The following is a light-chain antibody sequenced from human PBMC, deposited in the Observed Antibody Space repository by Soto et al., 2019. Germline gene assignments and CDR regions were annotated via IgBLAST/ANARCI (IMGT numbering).Light chain of an antibody. CDR2: GAS. CDR1: QGIRID. J-gene: IGKJ1*01. Sequence: DTQMTQSPSSLSASVGDRVTITCRASQGIRIDLGWFQQRPGKAPKRLIYGASSLQSGVPSRFSGSGSGTESTLTISNLQPEDFATYYCLQHNSFPRTFGQGTKVDI. CDR3: LQHNSFPRT. V-gene: IGKV1-17*02.